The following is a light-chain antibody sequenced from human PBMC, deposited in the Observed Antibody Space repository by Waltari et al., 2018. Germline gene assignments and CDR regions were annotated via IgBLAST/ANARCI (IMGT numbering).Light chain of an antibody. CDR2: VNSDGSH. Sequence: QLVLTQSPSASASLGASVKLTCTLRSGPSSNVNACLQQQPEKGPRYLMKVNSDGSHSKGDKIPDRFSGSSSGTEHYLTISSLQSEDEADYYCQTGGHGTWVFGGGTKLTVL. J-gene: IGLJ3*02. V-gene: IGLV4-69*01. CDR3: QTGGHGTWV. CDR1: SGPSSNV.